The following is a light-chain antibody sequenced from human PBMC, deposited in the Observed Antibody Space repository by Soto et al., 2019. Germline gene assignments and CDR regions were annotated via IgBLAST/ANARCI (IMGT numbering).Light chain of an antibody. V-gene: IGKV2-28*01. CDR1: QSLLYSNGYNY. J-gene: IGKJ5*01. Sequence: IVMTQSPLSLPVTPGEPASISCRSSQSLLYSNGYNYLDWYLQRPGQSPQLLIYLASNRAPGVPDRFSGSGSGTDFTLKISRVQAEAGGAYYCMQGIQDLTFGQGTRLEIK. CDR2: LAS. CDR3: MQGIQDLT.